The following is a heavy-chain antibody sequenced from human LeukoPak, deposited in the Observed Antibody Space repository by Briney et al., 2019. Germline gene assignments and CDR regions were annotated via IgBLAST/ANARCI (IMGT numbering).Heavy chain of an antibody. CDR3: AKDRGSSPKWGYFDY. CDR1: GFTFSSYG. Sequence: LGGSLRLSCAASGFTFSSYGMHWVRQAPGKGLEWVAVIWYDGSNKYYADSVKGRFTISRDNSKNTLYLQMNSLRAEDTAVYYCAKDRGSSPKWGYFDYWGQGTLVTVSS. CDR2: IWYDGSNK. V-gene: IGHV3-33*06. D-gene: IGHD7-27*01. J-gene: IGHJ4*02.